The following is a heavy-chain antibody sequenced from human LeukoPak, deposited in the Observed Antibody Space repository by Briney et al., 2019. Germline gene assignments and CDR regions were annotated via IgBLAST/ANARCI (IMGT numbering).Heavy chain of an antibody. CDR2: MYYSGST. Sequence: SETLSLTCTVSGGSISSSNFHWGWIRQPPGKGLEWIGTMYYSGSTYYDPSLKSRVTISVDKSKNQFSLKLSSVTAADTAVYYCARDWGQVYSGSYNGPDAFDIWGQGTMVTVSS. CDR3: ARDWGQVYSGSYNGPDAFDI. J-gene: IGHJ3*02. V-gene: IGHV4-39*07. D-gene: IGHD1-26*01. CDR1: GGSISSSNFH.